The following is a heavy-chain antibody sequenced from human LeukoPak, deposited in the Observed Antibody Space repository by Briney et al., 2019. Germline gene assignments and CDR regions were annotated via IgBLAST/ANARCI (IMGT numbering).Heavy chain of an antibody. CDR3: ARRRGYDSLDY. CDR1: GYSFTSYW. J-gene: IGHJ4*02. V-gene: IGHV5-51*01. CDR2: IYPGDSDT. D-gene: IGHD5-12*01. Sequence: GAALQISSKGSGYSFTSYWIGWVRPMPGKGLEWIGIIYPGDSDTRYSPSFQGQVTISADKSISTAYLQWSSLKASDTAVYYCARRRGYDSLDYWGQGTLVTVSS.